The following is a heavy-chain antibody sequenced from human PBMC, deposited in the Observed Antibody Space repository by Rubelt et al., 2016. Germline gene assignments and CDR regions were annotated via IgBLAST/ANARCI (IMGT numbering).Heavy chain of an antibody. D-gene: IGHD2-21*02. Sequence: QVQLQESGPGLVKPSETLSLTCTVSGGSISSYYWTWIRQPPGKGLEWIGYIHYSGSTNSNPSLKSRVTISVDTSKNQFSLRLSSVTAADTAVYYCARAASHCGGDCYPEYWGQGTLVTVFS. V-gene: IGHV4-59*01. CDR3: ARAASHCGGDCYPEY. J-gene: IGHJ4*02. CDR2: IHYSGST. CDR1: GGSISSYY.